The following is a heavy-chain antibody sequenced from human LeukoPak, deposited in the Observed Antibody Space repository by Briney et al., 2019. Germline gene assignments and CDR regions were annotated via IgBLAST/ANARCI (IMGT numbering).Heavy chain of an antibody. V-gene: IGHV1/OR15-1*01. Sequence: ASVKVSCKASGYIFTDYYMHWVRQAPGQELGWMGRINPNSGGTNYAQKFQGRVTMTRDTSISTAYTELSSLRSEDTATYYCARGKRILRFGELSYPLDPWGQGTLVTVSS. CDR3: ARGKRILRFGELSYPLDP. CDR2: INPNSGGT. CDR1: GYIFTDYY. J-gene: IGHJ5*02. D-gene: IGHD3-10*01.